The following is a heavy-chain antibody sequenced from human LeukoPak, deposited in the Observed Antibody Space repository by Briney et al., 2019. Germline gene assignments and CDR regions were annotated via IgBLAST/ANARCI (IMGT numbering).Heavy chain of an antibody. CDR3: ARGGYYYDFWSGHLPDY. V-gene: IGHV1-8*02. J-gene: IGHJ4*02. CDR1: GGTFSSYA. D-gene: IGHD3-3*01. Sequence: GASVKVSCKASGGTFSSYAISWVRQATGQGLEWMGWMNPNSGNTGYAQKFQGRVTMTRNTSISTAYMELSSLRSEDTAVYYCARGGYYYDFWSGHLPDYWGQGTLVTVSS. CDR2: MNPNSGNT.